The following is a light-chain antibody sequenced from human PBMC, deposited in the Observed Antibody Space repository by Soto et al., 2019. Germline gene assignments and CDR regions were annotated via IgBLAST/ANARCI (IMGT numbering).Light chain of an antibody. V-gene: IGLV1-44*01. CDR1: SSNIGSNT. J-gene: IGLJ1*01. CDR2: SNN. CDR3: AAWDDSLNGYV. Sequence: QSVRTQPPSASGTPGQRVTISCSGSSSNIGSNTVNWYQQLPGTAPKLLIYSNNQRPSGVPDRFSGSKSGTSASLAISGLQSEDEADYYCAAWDDSLNGYVFGTGTQLTVL.